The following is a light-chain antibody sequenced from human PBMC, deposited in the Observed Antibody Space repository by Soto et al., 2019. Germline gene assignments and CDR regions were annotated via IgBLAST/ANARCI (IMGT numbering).Light chain of an antibody. CDR1: QSVSSN. Sequence: EIVMTQSPATLSASPGERATLSCRASQSVSSNLAWYQQKPGQAPRLLIYGASTRATGIPAMFSGSGSGTEFTLTISSLASEEFAVYYCQQYNNWPPITFGQGTRLEIK. V-gene: IGKV3-15*01. J-gene: IGKJ5*01. CDR2: GAS. CDR3: QQYNNWPPIT.